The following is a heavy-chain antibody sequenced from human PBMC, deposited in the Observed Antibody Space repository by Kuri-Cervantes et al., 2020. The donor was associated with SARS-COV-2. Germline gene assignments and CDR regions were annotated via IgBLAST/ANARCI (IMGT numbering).Heavy chain of an antibody. D-gene: IGHD3-22*01. Sequence: GESLKISCAASGFTFRSYAMSWVRQAPGKGLEWVSAISGSGGSTYYADSVKGRFTIPRDNSKNTLYLQMNSLRAEDTAVYYCANLQWLLNDDAFDIWGQGTMVTVSS. J-gene: IGHJ3*02. CDR2: ISGSGGST. V-gene: IGHV3-23*01. CDR1: GFTFRSYA. CDR3: ANLQWLLNDDAFDI.